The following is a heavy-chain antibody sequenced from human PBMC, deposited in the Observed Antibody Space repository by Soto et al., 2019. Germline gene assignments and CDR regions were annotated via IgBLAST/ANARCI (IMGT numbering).Heavy chain of an antibody. CDR3: ARDRGSVVATGYYYYGMDV. J-gene: IGHJ6*02. D-gene: IGHD5-12*01. Sequence: SETLSLTCTVSGGSISSGGYYWSWIRQHPGKGLEWIGYIYYSGSTYYNPSLKSRVTISVDTSKNQFSLKLSSVTAADTAVYYCARDRGSVVATGYYYYGMDVWGQGTTVTVSS. V-gene: IGHV4-31*03. CDR2: IYYSGST. CDR1: GGSISSGGYY.